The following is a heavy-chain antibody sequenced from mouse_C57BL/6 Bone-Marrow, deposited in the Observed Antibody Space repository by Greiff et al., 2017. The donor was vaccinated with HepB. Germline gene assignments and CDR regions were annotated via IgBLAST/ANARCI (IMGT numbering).Heavy chain of an antibody. J-gene: IGHJ2*01. V-gene: IGHV5-6*02. Sequence: EVMLVESGGDLVKPGGSLKLSCAASGFTFSSYGMSWVRPTPDKRLEWVATISSGGSYTYYPDSVKGRFTISRDNAKNTLYLQMSSLKSEDTAMYYCARLGEFDYWGQGTTLTVSS. CDR2: ISSGGSYT. CDR3: ARLGEFDY. CDR1: GFTFSSYG.